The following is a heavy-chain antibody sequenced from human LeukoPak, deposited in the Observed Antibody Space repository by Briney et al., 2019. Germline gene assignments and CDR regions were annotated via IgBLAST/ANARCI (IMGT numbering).Heavy chain of an antibody. CDR3: ARTYSGSYRRYFDY. Sequence: ASVKVSCKASGYTFTGYYMHWVRQAPGQGLEWMGWINPNSGGTNYAQKFQGRVTMTRDTSISTAYTELSRLRSDDTAVYYCARTYSGSYRRYFDYWGQGTLVTVSS. CDR2: INPNSGGT. V-gene: IGHV1-2*02. CDR1: GYTFTGYY. J-gene: IGHJ4*02. D-gene: IGHD1-26*01.